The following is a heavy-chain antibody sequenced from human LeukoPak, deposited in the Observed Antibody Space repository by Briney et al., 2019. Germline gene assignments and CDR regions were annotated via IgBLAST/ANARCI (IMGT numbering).Heavy chain of an antibody. CDR1: GFTFSSYS. CDR3: ARGDPYYYDSSGYRSWDY. Sequence: GGSLRLSCAASGFTFSSYSMNWVRQAPGKGLECVSSISSSSSYIYYADSVKGRFTISRDNAKNSLYLQMNSLRAEDTAVYYCARGDPYYYDSSGYRSWDYWGQGTLVTVSS. D-gene: IGHD3-22*01. V-gene: IGHV3-21*01. CDR2: ISSSSSYI. J-gene: IGHJ4*02.